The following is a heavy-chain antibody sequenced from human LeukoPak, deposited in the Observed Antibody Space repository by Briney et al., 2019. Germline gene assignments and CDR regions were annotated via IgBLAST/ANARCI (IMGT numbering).Heavy chain of an antibody. CDR3: ARARDGHINNWFDP. Sequence: SETLSLTCTVSGASIRGSGFYWSWIRQPPGKGLEWIGYIYYSGSTNYNPSLKSRVTISVDTSKNQFSLKMSSVTAADTAVYYCARARDGHINNWFDPWGQGTLVTVSS. CDR2: IYYSGST. CDR1: GASIRGSGFY. J-gene: IGHJ5*02. V-gene: IGHV4-61*08. D-gene: IGHD5-24*01.